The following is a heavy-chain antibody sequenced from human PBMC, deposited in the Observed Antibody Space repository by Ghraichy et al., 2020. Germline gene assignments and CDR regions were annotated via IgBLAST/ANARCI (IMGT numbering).Heavy chain of an antibody. J-gene: IGHJ3*02. CDR2: INHSGST. D-gene: IGHD3-10*01. CDR3: ALNGEREEAFDI. CDR1: GGSFSGYY. V-gene: IGHV4-34*01. Sequence: SETLSLTCAVYGGSFSGYYWSWIRQPPGKGLEWIGEINHSGSTNYNPSLKSRVTISVDTSKNQFSLKLSSVTAADTAVYYCALNGEREEAFDIWGQGTMVTVSS.